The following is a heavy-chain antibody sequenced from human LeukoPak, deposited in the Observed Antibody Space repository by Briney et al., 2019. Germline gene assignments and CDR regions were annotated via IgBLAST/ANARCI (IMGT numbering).Heavy chain of an antibody. V-gene: IGHV3-48*02. Sequence: GGSLRLSCAASGFPFDTYTFNWVRQAPGRGLERVAYITVSTPTIYYADSVSGRSTISRDNAKNTLYLQMNSLRDDDTAMYYCVRDVWQLTATYFDLWGQGTLVTVSS. J-gene: IGHJ4*02. CDR3: VRDVWQLTATYFDL. D-gene: IGHD2-21*02. CDR1: GFPFDTYT. CDR2: ITVSTPTI.